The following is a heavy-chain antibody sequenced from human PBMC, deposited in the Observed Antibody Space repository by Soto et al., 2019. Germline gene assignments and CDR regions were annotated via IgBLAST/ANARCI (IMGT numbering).Heavy chain of an antibody. D-gene: IGHD2-15*01. CDR3: ARGGASCSGTVCFAFGI. V-gene: IGHV3-21*01. Sequence: PGLFLKISYAASGVTFISYTMNRVRQAPGKGLEWVSSISSSSKYIYYADSVKGRFTISRDDAKNSLYLQMNSLRAEDTAVYYCARGGASCSGTVCFAFGIWGLGTMVTVSS. CDR2: ISSSSKYI. J-gene: IGHJ3*02. CDR1: GVTFISYT.